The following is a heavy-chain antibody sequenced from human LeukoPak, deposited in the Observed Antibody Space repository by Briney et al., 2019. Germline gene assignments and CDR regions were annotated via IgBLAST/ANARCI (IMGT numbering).Heavy chain of an antibody. D-gene: IGHD3-16*02. J-gene: IGHJ6*03. V-gene: IGHV4-59*01. CDR1: GGSISSFY. CDR2: IFYSGRT. Sequence: PSETLSLTCTVSGGSISSFYWNWIGQPPGKGLEWIGYIFYSGRTNYNPPLKSRVTISVDTSKNQFSLKLSSATAADTAVYYCARSYDYVWGSYRYTYYYYMDVWGKGTTVTVSS. CDR3: ARSYDYVWGSYRYTYYYYMDV.